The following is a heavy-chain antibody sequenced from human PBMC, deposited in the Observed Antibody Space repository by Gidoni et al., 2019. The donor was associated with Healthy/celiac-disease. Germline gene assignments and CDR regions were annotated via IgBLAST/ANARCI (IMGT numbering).Heavy chain of an antibody. CDR3: ARGGDIVVSRLWEMFDY. Sequence: EVQLVESGGGLVQPGGSLRLSVAASGFTFSSYEMNWVRQAPGKGLEWVVYISSSCSTRSYADSVKGRFTISRDNAKNSLYLQMNSLRAEDTAVYYCARGGDIVVSRLWEMFDYWGQGTLVTVSS. J-gene: IGHJ4*02. D-gene: IGHD5-12*01. V-gene: IGHV3-48*03. CDR2: ISSSCSTR. CDR1: GFTFSSYE.